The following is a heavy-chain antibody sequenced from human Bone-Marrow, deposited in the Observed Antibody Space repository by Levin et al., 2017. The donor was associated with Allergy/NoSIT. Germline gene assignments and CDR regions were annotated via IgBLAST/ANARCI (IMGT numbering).Heavy chain of an antibody. J-gene: IGHJ3*02. Sequence: GGSLRLSCAVSGFTVSNNYMNWVRQAPGKGLEWVSLIYSRGTTNYADSVTGRFTISRDNSKNTLYLQMNRLRVEDTAVYYCTRDASPIAVAGGDIWGQGTMVTVSS. CDR1: GFTVSNNY. V-gene: IGHV3-53*01. CDR3: TRDASPIAVAGGDI. D-gene: IGHD6-19*01. CDR2: IYSRGTT.